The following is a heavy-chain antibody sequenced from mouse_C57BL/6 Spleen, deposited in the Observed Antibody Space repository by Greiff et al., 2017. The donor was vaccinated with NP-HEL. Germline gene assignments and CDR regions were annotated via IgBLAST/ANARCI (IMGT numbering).Heavy chain of an antibody. D-gene: IGHD2-4*01. CDR3: ARGNYEYDRGMDY. CDR1: GYSITSGYY. V-gene: IGHV3-6*01. CDR2: ISYDGSN. J-gene: IGHJ4*01. Sequence: DVQLQESGPGLVKPSQSLSLTCSVTGYSITSGYYWNWIRQFPGNKLEWMGYISYDGSNNYNPSLKNRISITRDTSKNQFFLKLNSVTTEDTATYYCARGNYEYDRGMDYWGQGTSVTVSS.